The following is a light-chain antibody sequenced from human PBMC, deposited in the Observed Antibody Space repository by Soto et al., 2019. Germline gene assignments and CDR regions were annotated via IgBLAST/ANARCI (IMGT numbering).Light chain of an antibody. CDR3: QQYGSSPTWT. J-gene: IGKJ1*01. CDR2: GAS. V-gene: IGKV3-20*01. CDR1: QSVSSSY. Sequence: EIVLTQSPGTLSLSPGERATLSCRASQSVSSSYLAWYQQKPGQAPRLLIYGASSRATGIPDRFSGSGSGTDFTLTISXLXXXXXAXXYCQQYGSSPTWTFGQATKVQIK.